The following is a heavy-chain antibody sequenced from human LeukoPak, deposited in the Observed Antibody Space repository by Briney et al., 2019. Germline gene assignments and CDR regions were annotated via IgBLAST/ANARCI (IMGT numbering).Heavy chain of an antibody. CDR3: ARDATSGGSSNFHGYYFDY. J-gene: IGHJ4*02. V-gene: IGHV3-64*01. Sequence: GGSLRLSCAASGFTFSSYSMNWVRQAPGKGLEYVSAISSNGGSTYYANSVKGRFTISRDNSKNTLYLQMGSLRAEDMAVYYCARDATSGGSSNFHGYYFDYWGQGTLVTVSS. CDR2: ISSNGGST. D-gene: IGHD2-15*01. CDR1: GFTFSSYS.